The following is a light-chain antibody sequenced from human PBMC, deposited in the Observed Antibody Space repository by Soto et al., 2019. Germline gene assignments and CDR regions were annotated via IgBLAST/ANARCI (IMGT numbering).Light chain of an antibody. CDR3: EAWDDSLNGVV. CDR2: GNN. Sequence: QPVLTQPPSASGSPGQRVTISCSGSSSNIGSNTVNWYQQLQGTAPKLLICGNNQRPSGVPDRFSGSKSGTSASLAIGGLQSEDEADYYCEAWDDSLNGVVFGGGTKLTVL. J-gene: IGLJ2*01. V-gene: IGLV1-44*01. CDR1: SSNIGSNT.